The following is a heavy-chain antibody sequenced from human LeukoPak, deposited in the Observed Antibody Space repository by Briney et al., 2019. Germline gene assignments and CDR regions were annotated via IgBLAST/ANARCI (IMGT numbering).Heavy chain of an antibody. CDR3: ARGTSYDSSRYYSTYYYYGMDV. Sequence: SETLSLTCAVYGGSFSGYYWSWIRQPPGKGLEWIGEINHSGSTNYNPSLKSRVTISVDTSKNQFSLKLSSVTAADTAVYYCARGTSYDSSRYYSTYYYYGMDVWGQGTTVTVSS. CDR1: GGSFSGYY. J-gene: IGHJ6*02. D-gene: IGHD3-22*01. CDR2: INHSGST. V-gene: IGHV4-34*01.